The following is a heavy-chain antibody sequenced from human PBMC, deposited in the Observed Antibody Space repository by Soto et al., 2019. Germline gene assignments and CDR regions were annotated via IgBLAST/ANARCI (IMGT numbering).Heavy chain of an antibody. CDR2: IAPNDSRT. CDR1: GYSFHYYW. Sequence: GEYLMTSCKCSGYSFHYYWISWVRQMQGKGLESNGRIAPNDSRTNYSPSFQGHVTMSVDKSINTADLQWSSLKSSDAAMYYCVRLVSQDVDPWGQGTLVTVSS. CDR3: VRLVSQDVDP. J-gene: IGHJ5*02. D-gene: IGHD6-6*01. V-gene: IGHV5-10-1*01.